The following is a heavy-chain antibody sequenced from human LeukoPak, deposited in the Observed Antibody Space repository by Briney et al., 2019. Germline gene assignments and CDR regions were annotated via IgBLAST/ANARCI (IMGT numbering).Heavy chain of an antibody. D-gene: IGHD6-6*01. CDR3: ARHPPWRGQLVYYYYMDV. J-gene: IGHJ6*03. CDR2: IYTSGST. V-gene: IGHV4-4*09. Sequence: SETLSLTCTVSGGSISSYYWSWIRQPPGKGLEWIGYIYTSGSTNYNPSLKSRFTISVDTSKNQFSLKLSSVTAADTAVYYCARHPPWRGQLVYYYYMDVWGKGTTVTVSS. CDR1: GGSISSYY.